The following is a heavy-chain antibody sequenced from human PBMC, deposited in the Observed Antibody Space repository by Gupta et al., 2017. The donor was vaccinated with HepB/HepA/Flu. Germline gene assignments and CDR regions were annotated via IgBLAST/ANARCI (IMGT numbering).Heavy chain of an antibody. CDR1: GGSFSGYY. J-gene: IGHJ5*02. V-gene: IGHV4-34*01. CDR3: ARGRPYCSSTSCYERHWFDP. D-gene: IGHD2-2*01. CDR2: INHSGST. Sequence: QVQLQQWGAGLLKPSETLSLTCAVYGGSFSGYYWSWIRQPPGKGLEWIGEINHSGSTNYNPSIKRRVTISVDTSKNQLSLKWSSVTAAETAVYYCARGRPYCSSTSCYERHWFDPGCQGTMVTVSS.